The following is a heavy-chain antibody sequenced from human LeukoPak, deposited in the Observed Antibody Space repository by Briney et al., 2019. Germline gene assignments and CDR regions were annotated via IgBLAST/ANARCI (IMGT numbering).Heavy chain of an antibody. J-gene: IGHJ4*02. CDR1: GGSISSGGYS. CDR2: IYHSGST. V-gene: IGHV4-30-2*01. CDR3: ASGDNDPLFDY. D-gene: IGHD1-1*01. Sequence: SETLSLTCAVSGGSISSGGYSWSWIRQPPGKGLEWIGYIYHSGSTYYNPSLKSRVTISVDRSKNQFSLKLSSVTAADTAVYYCASGDNDPLFDYWGQGTLVTASS.